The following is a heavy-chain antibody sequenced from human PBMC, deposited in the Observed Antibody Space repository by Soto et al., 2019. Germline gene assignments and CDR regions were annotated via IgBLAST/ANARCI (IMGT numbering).Heavy chain of an antibody. V-gene: IGHV4-31*11. J-gene: IGHJ5*02. CDR3: AREEGGGYDHRWFDP. CDR2: IYYSGST. Sequence: SETLSLTCAVSGGSISSGGYSWSWIRQPPGKGLEWIGYIYYSGSTYYNPSLKSRVTISVDTSKNQFSLKLSSVTAADTAVYYCAREEGGGYDHRWFDPWGQGTLVTVSS. D-gene: IGHD5-12*01. CDR1: GGSISSGGYS.